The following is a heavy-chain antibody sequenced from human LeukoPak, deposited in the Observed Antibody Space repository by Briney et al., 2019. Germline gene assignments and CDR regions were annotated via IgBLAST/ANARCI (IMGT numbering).Heavy chain of an antibody. Sequence: SETLSLTCTVSGGSISSYYWSWIRQPPGKGLEWIGYIYYSGSTNYNPSLKSRVTISVDTSKNQFSLKLSSVTAADTAVYYCARLADYYYYMDVWGKGTTVTISS. CDR2: IYYSGST. CDR1: GGSISSYY. V-gene: IGHV4-59*01. CDR3: ARLADYYYYMDV. D-gene: IGHD6-19*01. J-gene: IGHJ6*03.